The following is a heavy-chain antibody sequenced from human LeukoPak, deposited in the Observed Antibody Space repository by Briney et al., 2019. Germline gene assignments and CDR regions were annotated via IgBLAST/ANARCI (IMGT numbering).Heavy chain of an antibody. J-gene: IGHJ4*02. Sequence: GGSLRLSCTASGFTFTNYAIYWVREAPGEGLEWVSGISGSGGDTYFADSVKGRFTISRDHSKNTVFLQMDSLRAEDTAVYYCAKTTAGNSSGRYPGWPVDYWGQGTLVTVSS. CDR1: GFTFTNYA. D-gene: IGHD6-19*01. CDR3: AKTTAGNSSGRYPGWPVDY. V-gene: IGHV3-23*01. CDR2: ISGSGGDT.